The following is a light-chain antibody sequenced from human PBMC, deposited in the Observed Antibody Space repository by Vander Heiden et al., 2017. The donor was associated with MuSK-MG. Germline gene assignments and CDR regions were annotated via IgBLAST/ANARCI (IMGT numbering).Light chain of an antibody. CDR1: QDISKY. Sequence: DIQMTQSPSSLSASVGDRVTITCRASQDISKYLDWYQQKPGKVPKLLIYAASTLQSGVPSRFSGSGSGTDFTLTISSLQPEDVAAYYCQKYNSAPLTFGGGTKVDIK. V-gene: IGKV1-27*01. CDR3: QKYNSAPLT. CDR2: AAS. J-gene: IGKJ4*01.